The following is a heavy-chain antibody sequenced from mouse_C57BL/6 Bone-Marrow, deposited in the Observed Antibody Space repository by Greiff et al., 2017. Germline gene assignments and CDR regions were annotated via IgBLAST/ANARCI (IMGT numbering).Heavy chain of an antibody. D-gene: IGHD2-4*01. CDR3: TVYDYDGGSDY. CDR1: GYTFTSSW. CDR2: LSPGISDP. Sequence: VQLQQSGTVLARPGASVKMSCKTSGYTFTSSWMHWVKQRPGQGLEWIGALSPGISDPSYNQKFKGKAKLTAVTSASTAYMELSSLTNEDSAVYYCTVYDYDGGSDYWGQGTTLTVSS. V-gene: IGHV1-5*01. J-gene: IGHJ2*01.